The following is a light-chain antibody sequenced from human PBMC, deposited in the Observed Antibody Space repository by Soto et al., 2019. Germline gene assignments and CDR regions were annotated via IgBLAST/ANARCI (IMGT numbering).Light chain of an antibody. CDR2: GAS. Sequence: EIVMTQSPATLSVSPGERATLSCRASQSINNNLAWYQQKRGQGPRLLIYGASSRATGTPARFSGSGSGTGFTLTISSLQSEDFAIYYCQQSNDWPPTFGGGNKVQIK. CDR1: QSINNN. CDR3: QQSNDWPPT. V-gene: IGKV3-15*01. J-gene: IGKJ4*01.